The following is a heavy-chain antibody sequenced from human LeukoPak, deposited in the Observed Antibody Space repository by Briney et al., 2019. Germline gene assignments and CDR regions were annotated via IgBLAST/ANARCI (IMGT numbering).Heavy chain of an antibody. CDR3: ARDGNRGYDMDV. CDR1: GFSFSNHW. V-gene: IGHV3-48*01. CDR2: ISSRNEAI. D-gene: IGHD1-14*01. J-gene: IGHJ6*02. Sequence: GGSLRLSCTASGFSFSNHWMSWVRQAPGKGLEWVSYISSRNEAIYYADSVKGRFTISRDNAKNSLYLQMNSLRAEDTAVYYCARDGNRGYDMDVWGQGTTVTVSS.